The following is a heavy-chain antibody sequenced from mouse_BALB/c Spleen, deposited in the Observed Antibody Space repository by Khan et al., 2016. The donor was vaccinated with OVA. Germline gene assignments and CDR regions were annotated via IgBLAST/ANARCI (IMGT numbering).Heavy chain of an antibody. Sequence: LQQPGSELVRPGASVKLSCKASGYILTSYWMHWVKQRPGQGLEWIGNIYPGSGSTKYDEKFTSKATLTVDTSSSTVYMQRSSLTSDDSAVYYCTRWTYFAMDYWGQGTSVTVSS. CDR1: GYILTSYW. CDR2: IYPGSGST. V-gene: IGHV1S22*01. CDR3: TRWTYFAMDY. J-gene: IGHJ4*01.